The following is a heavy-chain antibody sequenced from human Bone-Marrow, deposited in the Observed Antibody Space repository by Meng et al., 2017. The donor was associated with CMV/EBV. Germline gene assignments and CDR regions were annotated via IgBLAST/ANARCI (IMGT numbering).Heavy chain of an antibody. CDR3: ARWGVVPAAFYYYGMDV. D-gene: IGHD2-2*01. J-gene: IGHJ6*02. CDR2: INHSGST. CDR1: GGSFSGYY. Sequence: SETLSLTCAVYGGSFSGYYLSWIRQPPGKGLEWIGEINHSGSTNYNPSLKSRVTISVDTSKNQFSLKLSSVTAADTAVYYCARWGVVPAAFYYYGMDVWGQGTTVTVSS. V-gene: IGHV4-34*01.